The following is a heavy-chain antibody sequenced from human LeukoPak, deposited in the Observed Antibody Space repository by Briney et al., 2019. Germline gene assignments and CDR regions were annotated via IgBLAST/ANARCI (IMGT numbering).Heavy chain of an antibody. V-gene: IGHV3-23*01. J-gene: IGHJ4*02. CDR1: GFTFSSYA. CDR3: ARATLSDYYFNY. CDR2: ISGSGGST. Sequence: QPGGSLRLSCAASGFTFSSYAMSWVRQAPGKGLEWVSAISGSGGSTYYADSVKGRFTISRDNSKNTLYLQMNSLRSEDTAVYFCARATLSDYYFNYWGQGTLVTVSS.